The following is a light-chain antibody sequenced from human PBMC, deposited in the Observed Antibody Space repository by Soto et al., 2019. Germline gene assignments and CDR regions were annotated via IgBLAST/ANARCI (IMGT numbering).Light chain of an antibody. Sequence: AIRMTQSPSSFSASTGDRVTINCRASPGISSYLAWYQQKPGKAPKLLIYAASTLQSGVPSRFSGSGSGTDFTLTISCLQSEDFATYYCQQYYSYPPTFGQGTKLEIK. V-gene: IGKV1-8*01. CDR1: PGISSY. CDR3: QQYYSYPPT. J-gene: IGKJ2*01. CDR2: AAS.